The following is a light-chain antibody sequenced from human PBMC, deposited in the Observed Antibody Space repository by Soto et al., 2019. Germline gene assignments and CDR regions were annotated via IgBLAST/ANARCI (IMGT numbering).Light chain of an antibody. CDR2: DAS. CDR1: QSVGSY. CDR3: QQRSDWPST. J-gene: IGKJ4*01. V-gene: IGKV3-11*01. Sequence: EIVLTQSPATLSLSPGDRATLSCRASQSVGSYLGWYQQRPGQAPRLLIYDASNRATGIPARFSGSGSGTDFTLLISSLEPEDFAVYYCQQRSDWPSTFGGGTKVEIK.